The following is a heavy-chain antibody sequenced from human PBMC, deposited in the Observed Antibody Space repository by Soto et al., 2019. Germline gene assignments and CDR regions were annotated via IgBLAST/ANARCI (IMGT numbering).Heavy chain of an antibody. CDR3: ARVPSVSDYYYYYGMDV. J-gene: IGHJ6*02. V-gene: IGHV3-21*01. CDR2: ISSSSSYI. CDR1: GFTFSSYS. Sequence: GGSLRLSCAASGFTFSSYSMNWVRQAPGKGLEWVSSISSSSSYIYYADSVKGRFTISRDNAKNSLYLQMNSPRAEDTAVYYCARVPSVSDYYYYYGMDVWGQGTTVTVSS.